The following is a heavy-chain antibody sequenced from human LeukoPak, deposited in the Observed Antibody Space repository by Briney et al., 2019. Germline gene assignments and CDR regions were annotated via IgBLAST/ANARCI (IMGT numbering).Heavy chain of an antibody. CDR3: ARSGILWFGELAP. D-gene: IGHD3-10*01. V-gene: IGHV3-11*01. J-gene: IGHJ5*02. Sequence: PGGSLRLSCAASGRTFTEYYMHWIRQAPGKGLEWVSFIGGTAGNTYYADSVKGRFTISRDNAKNSLYLQMNSLRAEDTALYYCARSGILWFGELAPWGQGTLVTVSS. CDR1: GRTFTEYY. CDR2: IGGTAGNT.